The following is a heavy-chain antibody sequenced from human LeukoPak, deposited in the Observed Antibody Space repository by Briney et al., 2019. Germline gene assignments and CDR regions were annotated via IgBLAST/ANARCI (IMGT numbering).Heavy chain of an antibody. CDR1: GFTFSSYS. D-gene: IGHD3-3*01. V-gene: IGHV3-48*01. CDR3: ARSGSRLRFLEWLPRAFDY. Sequence: GGSLTLSCAASGFTFSSYSMNWVRQAPGKGLEWVSYISSSSSTIYYADSVKGRFTISRDNAKNSLYLQMNSLRAEDTAVYYCARSGSRLRFLEWLPRAFDYWGQGTLVTVSS. J-gene: IGHJ4*02. CDR2: ISSSSSTI.